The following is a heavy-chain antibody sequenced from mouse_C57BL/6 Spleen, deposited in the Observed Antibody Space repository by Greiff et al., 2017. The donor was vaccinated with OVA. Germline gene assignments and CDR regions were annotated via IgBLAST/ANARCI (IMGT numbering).Heavy chain of an antibody. CDR1: GYAFSSSW. Sequence: QVQLQQSGPELVKPGASVKISCKASGYAFSSSWMNWVKQRPGKGLEWIGRIYPGDGDTNYNGKFKGKATLTADKSSSTAYMQLSSLTSEDSAVYFCARRGYDGYYYYFDYWGQGTTLTVSS. V-gene: IGHV1-82*01. CDR2: IYPGDGDT. CDR3: ARRGYDGYYYYFDY. J-gene: IGHJ2*01. D-gene: IGHD2-3*01.